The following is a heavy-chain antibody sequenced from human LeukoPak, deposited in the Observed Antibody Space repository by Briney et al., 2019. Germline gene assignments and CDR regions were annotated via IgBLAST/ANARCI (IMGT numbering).Heavy chain of an antibody. CDR1: GGSISIYY. D-gene: IGHD1-26*01. V-gene: IGHV4-59*01. CDR2: IYNSGST. J-gene: IGHJ4*02. Sequence: SETLSLTCTVSGGSISIYYWSWIRQPPGKGLEWIGYIYNSGSTYYNPSLKSRVSISVDTSKNQFSLRLSSVTAADAAVYYCVRDRELNYWGQGTLVTVSS. CDR3: VRDRELNY.